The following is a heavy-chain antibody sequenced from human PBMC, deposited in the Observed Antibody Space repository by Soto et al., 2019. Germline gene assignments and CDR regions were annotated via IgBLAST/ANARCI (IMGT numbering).Heavy chain of an antibody. Sequence: QVQLVQSGAEVKKPGSSVKVSCKASGGTFSSYAISWVRQAPGQGLEWMGGIIPIFGTANYAQKFQGRVRINADESTSTAYMGLSSLRSEATAVYYWAREPGYPAGLDYCGQGTLVTVSS. CDR1: GGTFSSYA. CDR2: IIPIFGTA. D-gene: IGHD5-18*01. J-gene: IGHJ4*02. V-gene: IGHV1-69*12. CDR3: AREPGYPAGLDY.